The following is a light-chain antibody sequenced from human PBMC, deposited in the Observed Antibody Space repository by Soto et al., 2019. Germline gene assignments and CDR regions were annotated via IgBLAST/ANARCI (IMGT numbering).Light chain of an antibody. CDR3: SSYTYSSTIV. J-gene: IGLJ1*01. CDR1: SSDVGAYNY. V-gene: IGLV2-14*01. CDR2: EVT. Sequence: QSALTQPASVSGSPGQSITMSCTGTSSDVGAYNYVSWYQQHPGRAPKLIIYEVTNRPSGVSNRFSGSKSGNTASLTISGLQAEDEADYYCSSYTYSSTIVFGTGTKVTVL.